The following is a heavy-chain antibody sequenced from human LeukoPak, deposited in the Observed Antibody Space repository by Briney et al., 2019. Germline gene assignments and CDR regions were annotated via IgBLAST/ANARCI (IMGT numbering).Heavy chain of an antibody. J-gene: IGHJ3*01. D-gene: IGHD3-22*01. CDR1: GYTLTSYY. CDR2: INPSDGGT. Sequence: ASVKVSCKASGYTLTSYYMHWVRQAPGQGLEWMGVINPSDGGTSYAQKFQGRVAMTRDTSTSTVYMELSSLRSEDTAVYYCARDPRGDYYDSSGSCAFDFWGQGTMVIVSS. CDR3: ARDPRGDYYDSSGSCAFDF. V-gene: IGHV1-46*01.